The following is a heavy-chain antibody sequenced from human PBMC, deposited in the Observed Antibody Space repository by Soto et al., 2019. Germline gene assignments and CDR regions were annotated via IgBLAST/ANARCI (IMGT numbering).Heavy chain of an antibody. D-gene: IGHD3-16*01. V-gene: IGHV3-7*03. CDR1: GFSFSSYW. J-gene: IGHJ5*02. Sequence: EVQLVESGGGLVQPGGSLRLSCAASGFSFSSYWMTWVRQAPGKGLEWVANIKADRREKYYAASVKGRFTISRDNGKNLLYLQMDSLTPDDTAVYYCAGDGVRNGAYNGWLDPWGQGTLVTVSS. CDR2: IKADRREK. CDR3: AGDGVRNGAYNGWLDP.